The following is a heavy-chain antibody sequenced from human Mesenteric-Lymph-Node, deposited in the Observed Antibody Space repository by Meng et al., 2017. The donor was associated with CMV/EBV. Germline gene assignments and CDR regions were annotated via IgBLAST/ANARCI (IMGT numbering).Heavy chain of an antibody. J-gene: IGHJ4*02. CDR3: AHSSGIAAAGPFYFDY. D-gene: IGHD6-13*01. V-gene: IGHV2-5*02. Sequence: QIHLKESGPTLLKPTQTLTLLCTFSGFSLSTSGVGVGWICQPPGKALEWLALIYWDDDKRYSPSLKSRLTITNDTSKNQVVLTMTNMDPVDTATYYCAHSSGIAAAGPFYFDYWGQGTLVTVSS. CDR2: IYWDDDK. CDR1: GFSLSTSGVG.